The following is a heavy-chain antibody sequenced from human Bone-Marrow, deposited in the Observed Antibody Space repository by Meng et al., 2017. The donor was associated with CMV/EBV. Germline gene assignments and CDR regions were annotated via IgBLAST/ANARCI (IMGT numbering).Heavy chain of an antibody. CDR2: INQGGSER. Sequence: GESLKISCAASGFMFSGYWMTWVRQAPGAGLEWVANINQGGSERYYLDSVKGRFTISRDNAKNSVYLQISSLRAEDTAVYFCARDRPSAFLEWFESHYFDYWGQGTLVTVSS. CDR1: GFMFSGYW. D-gene: IGHD3-3*01. CDR3: ARDRPSAFLEWFESHYFDY. J-gene: IGHJ4*02. V-gene: IGHV3-7*01.